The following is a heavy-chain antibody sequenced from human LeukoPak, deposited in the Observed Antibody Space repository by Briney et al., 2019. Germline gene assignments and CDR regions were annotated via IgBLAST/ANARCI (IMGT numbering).Heavy chain of an antibody. CDR3: ARDGGYSGYVWNH. CDR1: GFTFEDYA. CDR2: INWNSGRI. Sequence: PGGSLRLSCAASGFTFEDYAMHWVRQAPGKGLEWVSGINWNSGRIAYGDSVKGRFTISRDNAKNALYLQMNSLREEDTAVYYCARDGGYSGYVWNHWGQGTLVTVSS. J-gene: IGHJ5*02. D-gene: IGHD5-12*01. V-gene: IGHV3-9*01.